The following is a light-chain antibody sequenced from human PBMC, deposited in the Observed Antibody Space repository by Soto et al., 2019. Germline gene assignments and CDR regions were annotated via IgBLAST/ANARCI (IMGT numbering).Light chain of an antibody. CDR1: SSDVGGYNY. J-gene: IGLJ2*01. CDR3: CSYAGSYTHVV. V-gene: IGLV2-11*01. CDR2: DVS. Sequence: QSALTQPRSVSGSPGQSVTISCAGTSSDVGGYNYVAWYKQHPGKAPKLMISDVSKRPSGVPDRFSGSKSGNTASLTISGLQSDDEAEYYCCSYAGSYTHVVFGGGTKLTVL.